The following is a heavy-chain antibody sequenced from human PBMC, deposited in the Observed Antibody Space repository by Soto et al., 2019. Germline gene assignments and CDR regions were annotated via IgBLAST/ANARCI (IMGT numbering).Heavy chain of an antibody. J-gene: IGHJ4*02. CDR2: FDPEDGET. Sequence: ASVKVSCKVSGYTLTELSMHWVRQAPGKGHEWMGGFDPEDGETIYEQKFQGRVTITEDTSTDTAYMELSSLRSEDTALYYCATGLLEYGDYSYFDYWGQGTLVTVSS. CDR1: GYTLTELS. V-gene: IGHV1-24*01. D-gene: IGHD4-17*01. CDR3: ATGLLEYGDYSYFDY.